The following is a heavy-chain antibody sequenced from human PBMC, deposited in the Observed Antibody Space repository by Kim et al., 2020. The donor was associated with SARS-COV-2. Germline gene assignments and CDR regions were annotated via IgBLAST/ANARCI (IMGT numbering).Heavy chain of an antibody. Sequence: SETLSLTCTVSGGSISSYYWSWIRQPPGKGLEWIGYIYYSGSTNYNPSLKSRVTISVDTSKNQFSLKLSSVTAADTAVYYCARAGSGSYYSGAFDIWGQGTMGSVSS. J-gene: IGHJ3*02. CDR2: IYYSGST. V-gene: IGHV4-59*01. D-gene: IGHD1-26*01. CDR3: ARAGSGSYYSGAFDI. CDR1: GGSISSYY.